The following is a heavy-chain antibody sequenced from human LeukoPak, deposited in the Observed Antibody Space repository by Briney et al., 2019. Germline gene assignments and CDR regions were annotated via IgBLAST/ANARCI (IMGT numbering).Heavy chain of an antibody. CDR2: IHPEGNEK. Sequence: GGSLRLSCAVSGFTFSNFWMSWARQAPGRGLEWVANIHPEGNEKYHVESVKGRFTISRDNTKNLLFLQMNGLRVEDTAVYYCARGDDFSGDHWGQGTLVTVSS. J-gene: IGHJ4*02. CDR1: GFTFSNFW. V-gene: IGHV3-7*04. CDR3: ARGDDFSGDH. D-gene: IGHD1-1*01.